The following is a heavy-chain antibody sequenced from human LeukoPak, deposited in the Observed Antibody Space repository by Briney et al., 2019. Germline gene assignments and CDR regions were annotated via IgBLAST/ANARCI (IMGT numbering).Heavy chain of an antibody. V-gene: IGHV3-20*04. J-gene: IGHJ4*02. CDR3: ARVIRVVGATPYYFDY. D-gene: IGHD1-26*01. CDR1: GFTVNNNY. Sequence: GGSLRLSCAASGFTVNNNYMSWVRQAPGKGLEWVSGINWNGGSTGYADSVKGRFTISRDNAKNSLYLQMNSLRAEDTALYYCARVIRVVGATPYYFDYWGQGTLVTVSS. CDR2: INWNGGST.